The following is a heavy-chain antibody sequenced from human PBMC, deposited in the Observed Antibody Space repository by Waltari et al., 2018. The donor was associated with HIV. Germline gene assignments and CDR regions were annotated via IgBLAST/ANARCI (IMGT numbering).Heavy chain of an antibody. V-gene: IGHV1-8*01. CDR1: GYTVTSYD. Sequence: QVQLVQSGAEVKKPGASVKVSCKASGYTVTSYDINWVRQATGQGFEGMGWKKPTTGTSGYAQKFQVRVTMTWTTSKCTAYIGLSRLRSEDTAMYYCAVLKYYYGSVNYYSEDYVDQVTLTTVSS. CDR2: KKPTTGTS. J-gene: IGHJ4*02. D-gene: IGHD3-10*01. CDR3: AVLKYYYGSVNYYSEDY.